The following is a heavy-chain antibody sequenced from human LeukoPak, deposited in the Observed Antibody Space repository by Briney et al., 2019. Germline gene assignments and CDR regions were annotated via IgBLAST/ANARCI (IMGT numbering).Heavy chain of an antibody. CDR2: IYYGGST. V-gene: IGHV4-59*01. CDR1: GASISSYY. J-gene: IGHJ4*02. D-gene: IGHD6-25*01. Sequence: PSETLSLTCGVSGASISSYYWSWIRQPPGKGLEWIGYIYYGGSTNYNPSLKSRVTISVDTSKNQFSLKLSSVTAADTAVYYCARSGYSSGTPDYWGQGTLVTVSS. CDR3: ARSGYSSGTPDY.